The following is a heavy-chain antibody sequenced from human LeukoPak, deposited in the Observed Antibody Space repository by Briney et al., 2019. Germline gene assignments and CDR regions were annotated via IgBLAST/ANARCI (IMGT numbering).Heavy chain of an antibody. D-gene: IGHD2-8*02. CDR2: ISANGDGT. CDR3: ARDRGGVGSDY. Sequence: PGGSLRLSCAASGFTFSSYAMHWVRQAPGKGLEYVSSISANGDGTYHANSVKGRFTISRNNSKNTLHLQMGSLRPEDTAMYYCARDRGGVGSDYWGQGTLVTVSS. J-gene: IGHJ4*02. V-gene: IGHV3-64*01. CDR1: GFTFSSYA.